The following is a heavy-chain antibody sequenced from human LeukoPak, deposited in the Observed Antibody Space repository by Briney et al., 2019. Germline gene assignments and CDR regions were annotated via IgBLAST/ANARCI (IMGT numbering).Heavy chain of an antibody. J-gene: IGHJ4*02. D-gene: IGHD4-11*01. CDR1: GFSLSASGVG. Sequence: SGPTLVKPXQTLTLTCTFSGFSLSASGVGVGWIRQPPGKALEWLAVIYWDDDKRYSPSLKSRLTITKDTSKNQVVLTMTNMDPVDTATYYCAHNGLVDYNALHYFDYWGQGTLVTVSS. CDR2: IYWDDDK. V-gene: IGHV2-5*02. CDR3: AHNGLVDYNALHYFDY.